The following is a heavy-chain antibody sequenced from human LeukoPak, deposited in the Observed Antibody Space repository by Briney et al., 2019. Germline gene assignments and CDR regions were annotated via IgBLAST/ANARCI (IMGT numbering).Heavy chain of an antibody. D-gene: IGHD1-26*01. CDR1: GFTFSSYA. V-gene: IGHV3-23*01. Sequence: GGSLRLSCAASGFTFSSYAMTWVRQAPGKGLEWVSAISGSGGSTYYADSVKGRFTISRDNAKNSLYLQMNSLRAEDTAVYYCARDYSGSYDWGQGTLVTVSS. CDR3: ARDYSGSYD. J-gene: IGHJ4*02. CDR2: ISGSGGST.